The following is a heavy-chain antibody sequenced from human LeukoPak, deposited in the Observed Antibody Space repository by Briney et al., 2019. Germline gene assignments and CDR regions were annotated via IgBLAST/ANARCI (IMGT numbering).Heavy chain of an antibody. CDR1: GYTFNSYD. J-gene: IGHJ5*02. Sequence: ASVKVSCKASGYTFNSYDINWVRQATGQGLEWMGWMNPNTGNTGYGERFQGRVTMTRDNSISTAYMELNSLTSEDTAVYYCATELSTYYYDSSGYSSGTWGQGTLVTVSS. CDR2: MNPNTGNT. V-gene: IGHV1-8*01. CDR3: ATELSTYYYDSSGYSSGT. D-gene: IGHD3-22*01.